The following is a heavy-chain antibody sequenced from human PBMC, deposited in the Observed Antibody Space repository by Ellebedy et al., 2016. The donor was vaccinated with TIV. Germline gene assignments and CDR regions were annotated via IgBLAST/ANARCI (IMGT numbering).Heavy chain of an antibody. CDR2: IKQDGSEK. CDR3: AREPMDIGVVLAATSGWFDP. CDR1: GFTFSRYW. D-gene: IGHD2-15*01. V-gene: IGHV3-7*01. Sequence: GGSLRLSXAASGFTFSRYWMSWVRQAPGKGLEWVANIKQDGSEKYYVDSVKGRFTISRDNAKNSLYLQMNSLRAEDTAVYYCAREPMDIGVVLAATSGWFDPWGQGTLVTVSS. J-gene: IGHJ5*02.